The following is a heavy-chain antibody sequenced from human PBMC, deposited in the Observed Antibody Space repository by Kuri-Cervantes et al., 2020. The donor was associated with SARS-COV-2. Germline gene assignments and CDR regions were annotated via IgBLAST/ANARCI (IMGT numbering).Heavy chain of an antibody. CDR2: VNPNSGNI. Sequence: ASVKVSCKASGGSFASDDINWVRQAPGQGLEWMGWVNPNSGNIGYAQKFQGRVTMTRDISINTAYIELSSLGSEDTAVYYCAREDYDFWSGYFGYYYYGMDVWGQGTTVTVSS. CDR1: GGSFASDD. V-gene: IGHV1-8*01. D-gene: IGHD3-3*01. CDR3: AREDYDFWSGYFGYYYYGMDV. J-gene: IGHJ6*02.